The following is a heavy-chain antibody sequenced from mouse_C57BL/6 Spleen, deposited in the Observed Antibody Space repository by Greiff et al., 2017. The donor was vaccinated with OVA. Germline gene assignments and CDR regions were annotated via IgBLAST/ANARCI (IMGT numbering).Heavy chain of an antibody. V-gene: IGHV1-82*01. J-gene: IGHJ3*01. CDR2: IYPGDGDT. CDR1: GYAFSSSW. Sequence: QVQLKESGPELVKPGASVKISCKASGYAFSSSWMNWVKQRPGKGLEWIGRIYPGDGDTNYNGKFKGKATLTADKSSSTAYMQLSSLTSEDSAVYFCARSDITPVQFAYWGQGTLVTVSA. D-gene: IGHD1-1*01. CDR3: ARSDITPVQFAY.